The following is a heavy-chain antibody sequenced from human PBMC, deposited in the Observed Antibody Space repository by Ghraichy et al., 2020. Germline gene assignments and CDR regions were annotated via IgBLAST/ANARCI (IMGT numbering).Heavy chain of an antibody. CDR1: GFTFSSYG. Sequence: GESLNISCAASGFTFSSYGMHWVRQAPGKGLEWVAVIWYDGSNKYYADSVKGRFTISRDNSKNTLYLQMNSLRAEDTAVYYCARVGGLLYYFDYWGQGTLVTVSS. CDR3: ARVGGLLYYFDY. J-gene: IGHJ4*02. D-gene: IGHD4-23*01. CDR2: IWYDGSNK. V-gene: IGHV3-33*01.